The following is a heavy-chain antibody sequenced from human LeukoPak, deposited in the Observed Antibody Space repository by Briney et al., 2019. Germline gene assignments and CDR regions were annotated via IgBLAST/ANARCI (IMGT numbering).Heavy chain of an antibody. CDR3: ARVGFTRDAFDI. V-gene: IGHV3-20*04. Sequence: TGGSLRLSCAASGLTFDDYGMSWVRQAPGKGLEWVSGINWNGGSTGYADSVKGRFTISRDNAKNSLCLQMNSLRAEDTALYYCARVGFTRDAFDIWGQGTMVTVSS. J-gene: IGHJ3*02. CDR2: INWNGGST. CDR1: GLTFDDYG.